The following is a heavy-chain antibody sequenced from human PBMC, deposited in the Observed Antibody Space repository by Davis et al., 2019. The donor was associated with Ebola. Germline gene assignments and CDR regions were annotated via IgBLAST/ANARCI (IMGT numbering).Heavy chain of an antibody. V-gene: IGHV3-23*01. CDR1: GFSISNSA. D-gene: IGHD2-15*01. J-gene: IGHJ4*02. CDR2: IGGIGETT. CDR3: AKGWWQQEY. Sequence: GSLRLSCAASGFSISNSAVNWVRQAPGKGLEWVSTIGGIGETTYFPDSVKGRFTMSRDNSKNTLDLLMNNLRVDDTAVYYCAKGWWQQEYWGQGTLVTVSS.